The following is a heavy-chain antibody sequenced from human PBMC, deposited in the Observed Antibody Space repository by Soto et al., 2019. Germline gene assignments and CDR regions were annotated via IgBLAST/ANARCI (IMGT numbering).Heavy chain of an antibody. V-gene: IGHV3-7*01. Sequence: EVQLVESGGGLVQPGGSLRLSCAASGFTFSSYWMSWVRQAPGKGLEWVANIKQDGSEKYYVDSVKGRFTISRDNAKNSLYLQMNSLRAEDTAVYYCARVPSSSWKYYHNYYGMDVWGLGTTVTVSS. CDR3: ARVPSSSWKYYHNYYGMDV. J-gene: IGHJ6*02. CDR1: GFTFSSYW. CDR2: IKQDGSEK. D-gene: IGHD6-13*01.